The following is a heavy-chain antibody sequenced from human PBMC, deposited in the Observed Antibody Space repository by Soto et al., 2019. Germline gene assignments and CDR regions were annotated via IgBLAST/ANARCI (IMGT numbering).Heavy chain of an antibody. J-gene: IGHJ4*02. CDR3: ARFLEGAGNDY. CDR2: ISAYNGNT. V-gene: IGHV1-18*01. Sequence: QVQLVQSGAEVKKPGASVKVSCKASGYTFTSYGISWVRQAPGQGLEWMGWISAYNGNTNYAQKLQGRVTMTTDTSPSTAYVELRSLRADDTAVYYCARFLEGAGNDYWGQGTLVAVSS. D-gene: IGHD6-19*01. CDR1: GYTFTSYG.